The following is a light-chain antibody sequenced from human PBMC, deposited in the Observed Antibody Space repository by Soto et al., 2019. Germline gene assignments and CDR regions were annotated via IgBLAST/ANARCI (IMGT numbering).Light chain of an antibody. J-gene: IGKJ4*01. Sequence: EIVLTQSPATLSLSPGERATLSRRAGQSGSSYLAGYQQKPGQAPRLLIYDAPNGATGLPARFSGSGSGTDFTLTISSLEPEDFAVYYCQQRSNWTPLTFGGGTKVEIK. V-gene: IGKV3-11*01. CDR3: QQRSNWTPLT. CDR2: DAP. CDR1: QSGSSY.